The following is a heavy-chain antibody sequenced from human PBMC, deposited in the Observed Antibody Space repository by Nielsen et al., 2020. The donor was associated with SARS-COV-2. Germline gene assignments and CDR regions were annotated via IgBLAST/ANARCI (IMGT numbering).Heavy chain of an antibody. Sequence: GEYLKIYCAASGFTFRSYGMHWVRQAPGKGLEWVAVISYDGSNKYYADSVKGRFTISRDNSKNTLYLQMNILRAEDTAVYYCAKDHNGSKQWPPYYYGMDVWGQGTTVTVSS. CDR2: ISYDGSNK. V-gene: IGHV3-30*18. J-gene: IGHJ6*02. CDR1: GFTFRSYG. D-gene: IGHD6-19*01. CDR3: AKDHNGSKQWPPYYYGMDV.